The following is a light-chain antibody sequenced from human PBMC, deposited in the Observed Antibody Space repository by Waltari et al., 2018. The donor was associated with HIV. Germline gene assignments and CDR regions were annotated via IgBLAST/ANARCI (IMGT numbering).Light chain of an antibody. CDR1: PVAMSTLNF. Sequence: HSVLTQPASVSGSPGQSIPLSCPGPPVAMSTLNFFSCYQQSPVRAPKLILFEFSSRPSGISDRFSGSKSGDTASLTISALRTEDEADYFCSSYSPRGFVMFGGGTKVTVL. CDR2: EFS. J-gene: IGLJ3*02. V-gene: IGLV2-14*01. CDR3: SSYSPRGFVM.